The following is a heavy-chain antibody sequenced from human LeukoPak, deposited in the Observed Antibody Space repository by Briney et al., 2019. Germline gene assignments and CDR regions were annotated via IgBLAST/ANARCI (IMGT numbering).Heavy chain of an antibody. CDR1: GGSFSGYY. Sequence: SETLSLTCAVYGGSFSGYYWSWIRQPPGKGLEWIGEINHSGSTNYNPSLKSRVTISVDTSKDQFSLKLSSVTAADTAVYYCARGYYYFDYWGQGTLVTVSS. CDR3: ARGYYYFDY. CDR2: INHSGST. V-gene: IGHV4-34*01. D-gene: IGHD3-10*01. J-gene: IGHJ4*02.